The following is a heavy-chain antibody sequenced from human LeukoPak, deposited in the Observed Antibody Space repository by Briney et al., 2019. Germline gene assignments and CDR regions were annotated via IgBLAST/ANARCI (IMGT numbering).Heavy chain of an antibody. D-gene: IGHD2-15*01. J-gene: IGHJ3*02. CDR3: AREYCSGGSCYWGAFDI. CDR2: LGSSSGYI. V-gene: IGHV3-21*01. CDR1: GFTFSSYS. Sequence: GGSLRLSCVASGFTFSSYSMNWVRQAPGEGLEWVSILGSSSGYINYADSLRGRVTISRDNAKNSLYLQVNSLRAEDTAVYYCAREYCSGGSCYWGAFDIWGQGTMVTVSS.